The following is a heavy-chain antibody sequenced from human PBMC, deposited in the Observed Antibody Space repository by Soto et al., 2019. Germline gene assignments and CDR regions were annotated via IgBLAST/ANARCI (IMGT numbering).Heavy chain of an antibody. CDR3: ARAQGSGFLVS. D-gene: IGHD3-10*01. J-gene: IGHJ4*02. V-gene: IGHV4-30-4*01. Sequence: QVQLQESGPGLVKPSQTLSLTCTVSGGSISSGDYYWSWIRQPPGKGLEWIGYIYYSGSTYYNPSPKTRXTXSXXTSKNQFSLKLSSVTAADTAVYYCARAQGSGFLVSWGQGTLVTVSS. CDR1: GGSISSGDYY. CDR2: IYYSGST.